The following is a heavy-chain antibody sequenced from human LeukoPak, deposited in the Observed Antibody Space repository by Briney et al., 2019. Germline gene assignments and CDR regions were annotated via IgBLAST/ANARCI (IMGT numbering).Heavy chain of an antibody. Sequence: ASVKVSCKASGYTFTSYYMHWVRQAPGQGLEWMGIINPSGGSTSYAQKFQGRVTMTRDMSTSTVYMELSSLRSDDTAVYYCARAQMGINCSGGSCASGYYYYMDVWGKGTTVTVS. V-gene: IGHV1-46*01. D-gene: IGHD2-15*01. CDR2: INPSGGST. J-gene: IGHJ6*03. CDR3: ARAQMGINCSGGSCASGYYYYMDV. CDR1: GYTFTSYY.